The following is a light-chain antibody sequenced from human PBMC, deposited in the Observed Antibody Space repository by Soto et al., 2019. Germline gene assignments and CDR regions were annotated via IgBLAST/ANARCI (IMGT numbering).Light chain of an antibody. CDR1: QSVSSY. CDR2: DAS. CDR3: QQRSNWPPT. Sequence: EILLTQSPATLSLSPGERATLSCRASQSVSSYLDWYQQKPVQAPMLLIYDASNRATGIPARFSGSGSGTDFTLTISRLEPEDFAVYYCQQRSNWPPTFGQGTKLEIK. V-gene: IGKV3-11*01. J-gene: IGKJ2*01.